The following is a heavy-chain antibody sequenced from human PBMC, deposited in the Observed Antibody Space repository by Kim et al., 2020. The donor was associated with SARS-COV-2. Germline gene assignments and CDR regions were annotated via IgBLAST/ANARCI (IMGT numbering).Heavy chain of an antibody. Sequence: SETLSLTCTVSGGSISSSSYYWGWIRQPPGKGLEWIGSIYYSGSTYYNPSLKSRVTISVDTSKNQFSLKLSSVTAADTAVNYCARHLRAITMIVVVPQNYFDYWGQGTLVTVSS. V-gene: IGHV4-39*01. CDR1: GGSISSSSYY. CDR2: IYYSGST. CDR3: ARHLRAITMIVVVPQNYFDY. D-gene: IGHD3-22*01. J-gene: IGHJ4*02.